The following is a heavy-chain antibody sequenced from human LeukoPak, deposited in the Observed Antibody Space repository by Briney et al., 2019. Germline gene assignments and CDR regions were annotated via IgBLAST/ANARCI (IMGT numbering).Heavy chain of an antibody. CDR1: GGTFSSYA. D-gene: IGHD2-2*01. V-gene: IGHV1-69*05. CDR2: IIPIFGTA. J-gene: IGHJ3*02. CDR3: ARELGYCSSTSCYRGAFDI. Sequence: SVKVSCKASGGTFSSYAISWVRQAPGQGLEWMGRIIPIFGTANYAQKFQGRVTITTDESTSTAYMELSSLRSEDTAVYYCARELGYCSSTSCYRGAFDIWGQGTMVTVSS.